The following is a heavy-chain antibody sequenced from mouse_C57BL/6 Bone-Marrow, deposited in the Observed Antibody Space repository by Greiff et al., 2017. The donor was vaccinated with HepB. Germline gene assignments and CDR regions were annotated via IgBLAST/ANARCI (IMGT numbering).Heavy chain of an antibody. CDR3: ARREITRYRYFDV. J-gene: IGHJ1*03. CDR1: VYTFTSYW. CDR2: IHPNSGST. Sequence: QVQLQQPGAELVKPGASVKLSCKASVYTFTSYWMHWVKQRPGQGLEWIGMIHPNSGSTNYNEKFKSKATLTVDKSSSTAYMQLSSLTSEDSAVYYCARREITRYRYFDVWGTGTTVTVSS. V-gene: IGHV1-64*01. D-gene: IGHD1-1*01.